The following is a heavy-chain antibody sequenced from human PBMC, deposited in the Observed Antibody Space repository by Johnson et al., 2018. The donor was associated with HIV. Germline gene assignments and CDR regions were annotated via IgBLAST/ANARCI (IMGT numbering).Heavy chain of an antibody. Sequence: QVHLVESGGGVVQAGRSLRLSCAASGFTFSDYYMSWIRQAPGKGLEWVSYISSSGSTIYYADSVKGRFTISRDNAKNTLYLQMNSLRAEDTAVYYCARVGGLYYYDSSGYRDDAFDIWGQGTMVTVSS. V-gene: IGHV3-11*04. D-gene: IGHD3-22*01. CDR3: ARVGGLYYYDSSGYRDDAFDI. J-gene: IGHJ3*02. CDR2: ISSSGSTI. CDR1: GFTFSDYY.